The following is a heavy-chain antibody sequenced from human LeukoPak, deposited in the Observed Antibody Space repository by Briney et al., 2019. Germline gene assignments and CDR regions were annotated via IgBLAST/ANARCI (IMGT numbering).Heavy chain of an antibody. CDR1: GYTFTSYG. J-gene: IGHJ4*02. Sequence: ASVKVSCKASGYTFTSYGISWVRQAPGQGLEWMGWISAYNGNTNYAQKLQGRATMTTDTSTSTAYMELRSLRSDDTAVYYCALIAYCGGDCYPLDYWGQGTPVTVSS. V-gene: IGHV1-18*01. D-gene: IGHD2-21*02. CDR2: ISAYNGNT. CDR3: ALIAYCGGDCYPLDY.